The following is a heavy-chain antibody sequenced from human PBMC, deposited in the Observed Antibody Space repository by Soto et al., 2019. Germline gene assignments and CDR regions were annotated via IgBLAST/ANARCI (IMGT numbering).Heavy chain of an antibody. J-gene: IGHJ4*02. D-gene: IGHD6-19*01. CDR2: IYYSGST. Sequence: QVQLQESGPGLVKPSQTLSLTCTVSGGSISSGGYYWSWIRQHPGKGLEWIGYIYYSGSTYYNPSLKGRVTISVDTSKNQFSLKLSSVTAADTAVYYCARDIAVADWLWGYFDDWGQGTLVTVSS. V-gene: IGHV4-31*03. CDR3: ARDIAVADWLWGYFDD. CDR1: GGSISSGGYY.